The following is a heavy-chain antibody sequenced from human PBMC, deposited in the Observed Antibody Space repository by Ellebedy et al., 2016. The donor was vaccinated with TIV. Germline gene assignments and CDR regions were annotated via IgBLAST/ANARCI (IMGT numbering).Heavy chain of an antibody. Sequence: GESLKISCAASGFTFDDFSMHWVRQVPGKGLEWVSLISWYGGGTHYADSVKGRFTISRDNSQNSLYLLMKSLRTEDTAFYYCAQDCQNSFATYFDSWGQGTLVTVSS. CDR2: ISWYGGGT. J-gene: IGHJ4*02. CDR1: GFTFDDFS. CDR3: AQDCQNSFATYFDS. V-gene: IGHV3-43*01.